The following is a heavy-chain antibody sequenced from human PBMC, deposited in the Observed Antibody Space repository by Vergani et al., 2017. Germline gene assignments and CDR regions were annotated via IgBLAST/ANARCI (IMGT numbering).Heavy chain of an antibody. CDR2: IIPIFGTA. V-gene: IGHV1-69*01. D-gene: IGHD3-10*01. Sequence: QVQLVQSGAEVKKPGSSVKVSCKASGGTFSSYAISWVRQAPGQGLEWMGGIIPIFGTATYAQKFQGRVTITADESPNTAYMELSSLRTEDTAVYYCAEATEWFGELSYWFDAWGQGTLVTVSS. CDR1: GGTFSSYA. J-gene: IGHJ5*02. CDR3: AEATEWFGELSYWFDA.